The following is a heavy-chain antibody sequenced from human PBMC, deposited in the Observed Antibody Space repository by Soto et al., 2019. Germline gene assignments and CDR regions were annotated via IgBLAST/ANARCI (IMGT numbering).Heavy chain of an antibody. V-gene: IGHV3-7*01. CDR2: IKQDGSEK. D-gene: IGHD3-16*02. Sequence: ESGGGLVQPGGSLRLSCAASGFTFSSYWMSWVRQAPGKGLEWVANIKQDGSEKYYVDSVKGRFTISRDNAKNSLYLQMNSLRAEDTAVYYCARRPYDYIWGSYRAHTYYYYMDVWGKGTTVTVSS. J-gene: IGHJ6*03. CDR1: GFTFSSYW. CDR3: ARRPYDYIWGSYRAHTYYYYMDV.